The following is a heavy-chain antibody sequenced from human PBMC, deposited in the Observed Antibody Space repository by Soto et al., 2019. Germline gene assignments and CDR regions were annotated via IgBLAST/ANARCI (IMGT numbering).Heavy chain of an antibody. D-gene: IGHD3-10*01. CDR3: ARDMLLFGAPGWVRPIDG. Sequence: PAGSLGLSCAASGFTFSSYAIRWARQAPGKGLEWVSFISASGRTTYYVESVRGRFTISSETSKNKLSLQLNSLRAEDTAIYYCARDMLLFGAPGWVRPIDGWGQGTEGTVSS. V-gene: IGHV3-23*01. CDR1: GFTFSSYA. CDR2: ISASGRTT. J-gene: IGHJ4*03.